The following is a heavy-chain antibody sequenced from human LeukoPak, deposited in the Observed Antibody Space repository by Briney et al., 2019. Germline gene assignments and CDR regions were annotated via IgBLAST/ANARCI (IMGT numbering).Heavy chain of an antibody. CDR3: VRVSRYSNYWSFDL. CDR1: EFTFRTYE. CDR2: ISGSGKII. D-gene: IGHD5-18*01. V-gene: IGHV3-48*03. Sequence: GGSLRLSCAASEFTFRTYEMNWVRQAPGKGLEWLSHISGSGKIIYYGVSAKGRFTISRDNAKNSVFLQMNSLRADDTAVYYCVRVSRYSNYWSFDLWGRGALVTVSS. J-gene: IGHJ2*01.